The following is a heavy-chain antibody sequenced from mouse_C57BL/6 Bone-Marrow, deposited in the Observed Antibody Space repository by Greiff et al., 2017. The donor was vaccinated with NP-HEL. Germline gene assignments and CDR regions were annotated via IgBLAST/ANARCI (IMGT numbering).Heavy chain of an antibody. J-gene: IGHJ3*01. CDR1: GFNIKDYY. CDR3: ARGALAY. Sequence: EVKLVESGAELVKPGASVKLSCTASGFNIKDYYMHWVKQRTEQGLEWIGRIDPEDGETKYAPKFQGKATITADTSSNTAYLQLSSLTSEDTAVYYCARGALAYWGQGTLVTVSA. CDR2: IDPEDGET. V-gene: IGHV14-2*01.